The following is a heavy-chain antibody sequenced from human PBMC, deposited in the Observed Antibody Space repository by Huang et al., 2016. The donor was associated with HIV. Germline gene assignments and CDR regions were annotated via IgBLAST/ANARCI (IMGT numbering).Heavy chain of an antibody. V-gene: IGHV1-18*01. CDR1: GYTFSSFG. D-gene: IGHD5-18*01. Sequence: QVQLVQSGAEVKKPGASVKVSCKASGYTFSSFGISWVRQAPGQVVEWVGWFSVYSGNTKFAQKFQGRLTMTTDTSTSTAYMELRSLRSDDTAVYYCARGGGIQLWLLGYYYMDVWGNGTTVTVSS. CDR3: ARGGGIQLWLLGYYYMDV. CDR2: FSVYSGNT. J-gene: IGHJ6*03.